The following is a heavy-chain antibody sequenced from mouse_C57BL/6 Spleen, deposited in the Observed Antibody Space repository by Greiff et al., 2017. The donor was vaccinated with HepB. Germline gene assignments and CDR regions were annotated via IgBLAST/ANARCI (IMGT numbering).Heavy chain of an antibody. J-gene: IGHJ1*03. D-gene: IGHD2-5*01. V-gene: IGHV2-9-1*01. CDR2: IWTGGGT. CDR3: ARTYSNYEGYWYFDV. Sequence: QVQLKHSGPGLVVPSQSLSITCTVSGFSLTSYAISWVRQPPGKGLEWLGVIWTGGGTNYNSALKSRLSISKDNSKSQVLVKMNSLQTDDTARYYCARTYSNYEGYWYFDVWGTGTTVTVSS. CDR1: GFSLTSYA.